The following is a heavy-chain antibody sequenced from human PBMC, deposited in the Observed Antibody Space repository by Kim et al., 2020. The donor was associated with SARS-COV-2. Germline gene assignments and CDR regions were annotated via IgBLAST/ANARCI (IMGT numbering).Heavy chain of an antibody. J-gene: IGHJ4*02. D-gene: IGHD6-6*01. CDR3: ARVGVWSIADSSFDY. V-gene: IGHV1-3*01. CDR2: INAGNGNT. CDR1: GYTFTSYA. Sequence: ASVKVSCKASGYTFTSYAMHWVRQAPGQRLEWMGWINAGNGNTKYSQKFQGRVTITRDTSASTAYMELSSLRSEDTAVYYCARVGVWSIADSSFDYWGQGTLVTVSS.